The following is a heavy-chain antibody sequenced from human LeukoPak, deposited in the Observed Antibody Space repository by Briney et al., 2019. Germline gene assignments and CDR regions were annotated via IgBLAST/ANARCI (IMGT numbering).Heavy chain of an antibody. Sequence: GGSLRLSCAASGFTVSSNYMSWVRQAPGKGLEGVSVIYSGGSTYYADSVKGRFTISGDNSNNTLYLQMISLRAEDTAVYYCAKSIIPAAPLNYYYYMDVWGKGTTVTVSS. CDR3: AKSIIPAAPLNYYYYMDV. CDR1: GFTVSSNY. D-gene: IGHD2-2*01. CDR2: IYSGGST. V-gene: IGHV3-66*01. J-gene: IGHJ6*03.